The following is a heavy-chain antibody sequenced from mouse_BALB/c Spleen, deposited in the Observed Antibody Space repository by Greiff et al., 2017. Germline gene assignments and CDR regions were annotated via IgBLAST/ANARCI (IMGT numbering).Heavy chain of an antibody. CDR1: GYTFTSYN. J-gene: IGHJ4*01. V-gene: IGHV1-12*01. CDR3: ARDRHDGRAMDY. D-gene: IGHD2-14*01. CDR2: IYPGNGDT. Sequence: QVQLQQSGAELVKPGASVKMSCKASGYTFTSYNMHWVKQTPGQGLEWIGAIYPGNGDTSYNQKFKGKATLTADKSSSTAYMQLSSLTSEDSAVYYCARDRHDGRAMDYWGQGTSVTVSS.